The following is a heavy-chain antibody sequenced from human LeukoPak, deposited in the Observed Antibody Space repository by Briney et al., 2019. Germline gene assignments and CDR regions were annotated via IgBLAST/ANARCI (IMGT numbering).Heavy chain of an antibody. CDR3: ARDTLYYYGSGRYYNVPY. Sequence: PGGSLRLSCAASGFTVSSNYMSWVRQAPGKGLEWVSVIYSGGSTYYADSVKGRFTISRDNSKNTLYLQMNSLRAEDTAVYYCARDTLYYYGSGRYYNVPYWGQGTLVTVSS. CDR2: IYSGGST. CDR1: GFTVSSNY. J-gene: IGHJ4*02. D-gene: IGHD3-10*01. V-gene: IGHV3-66*01.